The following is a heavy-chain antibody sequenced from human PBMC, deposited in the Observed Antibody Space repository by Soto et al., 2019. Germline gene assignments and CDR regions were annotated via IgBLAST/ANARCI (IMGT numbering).Heavy chain of an antibody. CDR1: GFTFRTYA. V-gene: IGHV3-23*01. CDR3: AKDRSSWPPYYFDY. D-gene: IGHD6-13*01. CDR2: ISDSGGST. Sequence: GGSLRLSCAASGFTFRTYAMSWVRQAPGKGLEWVSVISDSGGSTYYADSVKGRITISRDNSKNTLYLQMNSLRAEDTAVYYCAKDRSSWPPYYFDYWGQGTLVTVSS. J-gene: IGHJ4*02.